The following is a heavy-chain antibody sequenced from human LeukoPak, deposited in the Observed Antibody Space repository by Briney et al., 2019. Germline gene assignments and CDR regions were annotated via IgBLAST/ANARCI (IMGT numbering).Heavy chain of an antibody. CDR1: GFTFSSYA. CDR2: ISGSGGST. Sequence: PGGSLRLSCAASGFTFSSYAMSWVRQAPGKGLEWVSAISGSGGSTYYADSVKGRFTISRDNSKNTLYLQMNSLRAEDTAAYYCAKVSYYDSSGSLGYWGQGTLVTVSS. J-gene: IGHJ4*02. V-gene: IGHV3-23*01. CDR3: AKVSYYDSSGSLGY. D-gene: IGHD3-22*01.